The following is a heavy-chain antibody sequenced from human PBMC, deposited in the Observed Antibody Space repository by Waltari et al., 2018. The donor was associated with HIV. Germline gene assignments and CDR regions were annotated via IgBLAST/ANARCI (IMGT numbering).Heavy chain of an antibody. CDR1: GGSFSEYY. D-gene: IGHD2-15*01. Sequence: QVHLQQWGAGLLKPSETLSLTCAVSGGSFSEYYWTWIRQPPGKGLEWIGEINHRGSTDYSPSLRSRLTISVDSSKNQFSLKLTSVTAADTAVYYCATLNRGGGFDSWGQGVLVTVSA. V-gene: IGHV4-34*01. J-gene: IGHJ4*02. CDR3: ATLNRGGGFDS. CDR2: INHRGST.